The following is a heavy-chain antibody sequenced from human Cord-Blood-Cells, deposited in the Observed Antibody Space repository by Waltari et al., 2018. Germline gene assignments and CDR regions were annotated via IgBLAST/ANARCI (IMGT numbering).Heavy chain of an antibody. CDR3: ARDGKHSSSWLAFDI. J-gene: IGHJ3*02. Sequence: EVQLVESGGGLVQPGGSLRLSCAASGFTVSSNYMSWVRQAPGKGLEWVSVIYSGGRTYYADSGKGRFTISGENSKNTLYLQMNGLRAEDTAVYYCARDGKHSSSWLAFDIWGQGTMVTVSS. CDR1: GFTVSSNY. D-gene: IGHD6-13*01. V-gene: IGHV3-66*01. CDR2: IYSGGRT.